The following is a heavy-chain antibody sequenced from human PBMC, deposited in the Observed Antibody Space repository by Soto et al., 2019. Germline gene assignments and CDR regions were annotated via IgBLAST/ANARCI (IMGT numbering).Heavy chain of an antibody. CDR3: VRAIGHYGMDV. V-gene: IGHV3-74*01. CDR2: INSDGSST. Sequence: GGSLRLSCVASGLIFNNCWMHWVRQAPGMGLVWVSHINSDGSSTTYADSVKGRFTISRDNAKNTLYLQMNSLRAEDTAVYYCVRAIGHYGMDVWGRGATVTVS. CDR1: GLIFNNCW. D-gene: IGHD3-22*01. J-gene: IGHJ6*02.